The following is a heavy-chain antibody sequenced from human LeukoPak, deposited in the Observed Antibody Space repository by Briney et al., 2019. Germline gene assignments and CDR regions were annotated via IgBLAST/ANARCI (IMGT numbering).Heavy chain of an antibody. Sequence: GRSLRLSCAASGFTFSSYAMHWVRQAPGKGLEWVAVISYDGSNKYYADSVKGRFTISRDNSKNTLYLQMNSLRAEDTAVYYCAMSPYGSGSYYEVLSYYYGMDVWGQGTTVTVSS. CDR3: AMSPYGSGSYYEVLSYYYGMDV. CDR2: ISYDGSNK. CDR1: GFTFSSYA. V-gene: IGHV3-30-3*01. D-gene: IGHD3-10*01. J-gene: IGHJ6*02.